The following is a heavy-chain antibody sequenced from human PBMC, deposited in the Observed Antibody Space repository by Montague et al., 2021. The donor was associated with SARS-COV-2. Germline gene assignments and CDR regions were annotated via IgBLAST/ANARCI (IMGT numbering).Heavy chain of an antibody. Sequence: SETLSLTCTVSGGSINSNYWSWIRQPPGKGLEWIGNVFYSGSTNYNPSLKSRVTISVDTSKNQSSLKLSSVTAADTAVYYCARGSGHYYSPFDYWGQGNLVTVSS. D-gene: IGHD2-15*01. CDR1: GGSINSNY. CDR2: VFYSGST. J-gene: IGHJ4*02. CDR3: ARGSGHYYSPFDY. V-gene: IGHV4-59*12.